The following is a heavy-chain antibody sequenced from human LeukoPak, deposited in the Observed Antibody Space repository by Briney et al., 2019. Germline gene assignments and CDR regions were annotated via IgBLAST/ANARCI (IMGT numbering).Heavy chain of an antibody. CDR3: ARDGEVLRYFDWLLVTAYYFDY. CDR2: ISAYNGNT. V-gene: IGHV1-18*01. CDR1: GGTFSSYA. J-gene: IGHJ4*02. D-gene: IGHD3-9*01. Sequence: GASVKVSCKASGGTFSSYAISWVRQAPGQGLEWMGWISAYNGNTNYAQKLQGRVTMTTDTSTSTAYMELRSLRSDDTAVYYCARDGEVLRYFDWLLVTAYYFDYWGQGTLVTVSS.